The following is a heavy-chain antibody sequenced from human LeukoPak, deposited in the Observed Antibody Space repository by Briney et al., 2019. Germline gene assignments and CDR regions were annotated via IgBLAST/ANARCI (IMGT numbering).Heavy chain of an antibody. J-gene: IGHJ6*03. CDR2: FDPEDGET. Sequence: ASVKVSCKVSGYTLTELSMHWVRQAPGKGLEWMGGFDPEDGETIYAQKFQGRVTMTEDTSTDTAYMELSSLRSEDTAVHYCATGYDYSNYAGPEYDYYYMDVWGKGTTVTVSS. V-gene: IGHV1-24*01. D-gene: IGHD4-11*01. CDR3: ATGYDYSNYAGPEYDYYYMDV. CDR1: GYTLTELS.